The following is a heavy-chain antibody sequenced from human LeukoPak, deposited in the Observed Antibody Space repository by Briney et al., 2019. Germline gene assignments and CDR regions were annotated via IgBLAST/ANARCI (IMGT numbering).Heavy chain of an antibody. Sequence: PGGSLRLSCAASGFTFSDFDMNWVRQAPGKGPEWVSHISHSGISTYYADSVKGRFTVSRDNSKNTLYLQMNILRAEDTALYYCAKQVAVAGIDYWGQGTLVTVSS. CDR3: AKQVAVAGIDY. D-gene: IGHD6-19*01. CDR1: GFTFSDFD. CDR2: ISHSGIST. V-gene: IGHV3-23*01. J-gene: IGHJ4*02.